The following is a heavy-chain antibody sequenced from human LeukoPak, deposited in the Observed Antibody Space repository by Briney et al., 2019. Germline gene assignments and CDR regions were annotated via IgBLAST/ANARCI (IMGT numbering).Heavy chain of an antibody. Sequence: SVKVSCKASGGTFSSHTINWVRQAPGQGLEWMGGIIPIFGTANYAQKFQGRVTITAVESTSTAYMEVSSLRSEDTAVYYCARDSSGYYYFDYWGQGTLVTVSS. CDR1: GGTFSSHT. CDR2: IIPIFGTA. J-gene: IGHJ4*02. CDR3: ARDSSGYYYFDY. D-gene: IGHD3-22*01. V-gene: IGHV1-69*01.